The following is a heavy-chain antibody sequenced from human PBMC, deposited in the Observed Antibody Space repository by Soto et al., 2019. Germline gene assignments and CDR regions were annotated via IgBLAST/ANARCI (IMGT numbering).Heavy chain of an antibody. CDR2: IYYSGST. J-gene: IGHJ6*03. V-gene: IGHV4-39*01. Sequence: SETMCLTCTVAGGSISSSSYYWGWIRQPPGKGLEWIGSIYYSGSTYYNPSLKSRVTISVDTSKNQFSLKLSSVTAADTAVYYCARLYCSGGSCYSGYYYYYYMDVWGKGTTVTVSS. CDR1: GGSISSSSYY. D-gene: IGHD2-15*01. CDR3: ARLYCSGGSCYSGYYYYYYMDV.